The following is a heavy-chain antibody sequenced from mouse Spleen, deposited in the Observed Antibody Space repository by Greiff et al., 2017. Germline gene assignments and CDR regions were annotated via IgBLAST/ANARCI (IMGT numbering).Heavy chain of an antibody. V-gene: IGHV1-81*01. CDR3: ARSWGQGFAY. J-gene: IGHJ3*01. CDR2: IYPRSGNT. D-gene: IGHD3-3*01. CDR1: GYTFTSYG. Sequence: VKLMESGAELARPGASVKLSCKASGYTFTSYGISWVKQRTGQGLEWIGEIYPRSGNTYYNEKFKGKATLTADKSSSTAYMELRSLTSEDSAVYFCARSWGQGFAYWGQGTLVTVSA.